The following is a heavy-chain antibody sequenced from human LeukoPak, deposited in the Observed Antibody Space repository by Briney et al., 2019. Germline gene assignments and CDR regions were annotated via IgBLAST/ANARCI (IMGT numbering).Heavy chain of an antibody. D-gene: IGHD2-2*01. V-gene: IGHV1-69*13. CDR1: GGTFSSYA. J-gene: IGHJ3*02. CDR3: ARFRWCTSCFAFDI. CDR2: IIPIFGTA. Sequence: SVKVSCKASGGTFSSYAISWVRQAPGQGLEWMGGIIPIFGTANYAQKFQGRVTITADESTSTANMELSSLRSEDTAVYYCARFRWCTSCFAFDIWGQGTMVTVSS.